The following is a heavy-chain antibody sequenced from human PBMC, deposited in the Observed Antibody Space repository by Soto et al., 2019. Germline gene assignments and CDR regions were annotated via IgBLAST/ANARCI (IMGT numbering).Heavy chain of an antibody. D-gene: IGHD4-4*01. CDR3: ALDTTVPTFYYYYGLVV. Sequence: SVKVSCKASGGTFSSYAISWVRQAPGQGLEWMGGIIPIFGTANYAQKFQGRVTITADESTSTAYMELSSLRSEDTAVYYCALDTTVPTFYYYYGLVVWGPGTTLT. CDR1: GGTFSSYA. J-gene: IGHJ6*02. V-gene: IGHV1-69*13. CDR2: IIPIFGTA.